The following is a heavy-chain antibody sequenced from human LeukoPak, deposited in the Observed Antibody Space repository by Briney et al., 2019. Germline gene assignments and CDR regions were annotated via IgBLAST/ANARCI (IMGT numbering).Heavy chain of an antibody. CDR3: ARDRPGGSSLDY. Sequence: SETLSLTCTVSGGSISRDYWSWIRQPPGKGLEWIGYIYYTGSTNYDPSLKSRVTISVDTSKNQFSLRLSSVTAADTAVYYCARDRPGGSSLDYWGQGTLVTVSS. CDR1: GGSISRDY. V-gene: IGHV4-59*01. D-gene: IGHD6-13*01. CDR2: IYYTGST. J-gene: IGHJ4*02.